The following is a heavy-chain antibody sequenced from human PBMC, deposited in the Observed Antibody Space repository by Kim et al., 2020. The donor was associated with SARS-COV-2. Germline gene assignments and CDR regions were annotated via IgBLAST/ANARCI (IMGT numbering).Heavy chain of an antibody. D-gene: IGHD6-19*01. Sequence: GGSLRLSCAASGFTFSTYAMSWVRQAPGKGLEWVSSVGRGGINTYYADSVKGRFTISRDNSKNTLYLQLNSVRDEDTAVYYCARRAVLDAGYCFDPWGQGTLVTVSS. V-gene: IGHV3-23*01. CDR1: GFTFSTYA. CDR3: ARRAVLDAGYCFDP. J-gene: IGHJ5*02. CDR2: VGRGGINT.